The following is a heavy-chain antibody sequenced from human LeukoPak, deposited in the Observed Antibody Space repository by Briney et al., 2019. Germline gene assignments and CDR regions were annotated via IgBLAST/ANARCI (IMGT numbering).Heavy chain of an antibody. V-gene: IGHV3-30-3*01. CDR3: VRDILYGMSGYCSSTSCYVFDY. Sequence: GGSLRLSCAASGFTFSSYAMHWVRQAPGKGLEWVAVISYDGSNKYYADSVKGRFTISRDNAKNSLHLQMNSLRAEDTAVYYCVRDILYGMSGYCSSTSCYVFDYWGQGILVTVSS. J-gene: IGHJ4*02. D-gene: IGHD2-2*01. CDR2: ISYDGSNK. CDR1: GFTFSSYA.